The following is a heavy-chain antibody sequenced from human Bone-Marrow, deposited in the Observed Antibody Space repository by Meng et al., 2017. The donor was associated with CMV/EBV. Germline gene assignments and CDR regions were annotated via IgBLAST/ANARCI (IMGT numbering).Heavy chain of an antibody. J-gene: IGHJ5*02. CDR1: GYTFTSYG. D-gene: IGHD2-2*01. V-gene: IGHV1-18*01. CDR3: ARDSGPIVVVPTSRSHPWFDP. CDR2: ISAYNGNT. Sequence: ASVKGSCKASGYTFTSYGISWVRQAPGQGLEWMGWISAYNGNTHYAQKLQGRVTMTTDTSTSTAYMELRSLRSDDTAVYYCARDSGPIVVVPTSRSHPWFDPWGQGTLVTVSS.